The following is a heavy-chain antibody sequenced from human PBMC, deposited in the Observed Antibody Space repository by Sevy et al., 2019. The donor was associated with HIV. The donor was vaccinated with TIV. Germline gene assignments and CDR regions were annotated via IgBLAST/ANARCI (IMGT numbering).Heavy chain of an antibody. CDR1: GFTFGDYA. V-gene: IGHV3-49*03. CDR2: IRSKVDGGAT. D-gene: IGHD3-22*01. Sequence: GGSLRLSCTGSGFTFGDYAMSWFRQAPGMGLEWVGFIRSKVDGGATEYAASGKGRFTISRDDSKSIADLQMNSLKTEETAVYYCTRGYYYDSSGYSDYWGQGTLVTVSS. CDR3: TRGYYYDSSGYSDY. J-gene: IGHJ4*02.